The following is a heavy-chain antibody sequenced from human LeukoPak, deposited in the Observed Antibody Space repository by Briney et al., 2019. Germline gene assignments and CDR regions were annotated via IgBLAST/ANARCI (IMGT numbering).Heavy chain of an antibody. CDR3: ARISLGAIWGYYYGMDV. CDR1: GGTFSSYS. D-gene: IGHD1-26*01. J-gene: IGHJ6*02. Sequence: GASVQVSCKASGGTFSSYSISWVRQAPGQGLEWMGGIIPIFDTADYAQKFQGRVTITADESTSTAYMELSSLRSEDTAVSYCARISLGAIWGYYYGMDVWGQGTTVTVSS. CDR2: IIPIFDTA. V-gene: IGHV1-69*13.